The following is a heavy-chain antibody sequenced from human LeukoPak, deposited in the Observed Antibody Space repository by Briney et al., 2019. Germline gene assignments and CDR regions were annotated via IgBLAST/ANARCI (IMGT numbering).Heavy chain of an antibody. V-gene: IGHV4-38-2*01. D-gene: IGHD6-19*01. CDR3: ASPLAVAGPPDY. J-gene: IGHJ4*02. CDR1: GYSISSGYY. Sequence: PSETLSLTCAVSGYSISSGYYWGWIRQPPGKGLEWIGSIYHSGSTYYSPSLKSRVTISVDTSKNQFSLKLSSVTAADTAVYYCASPLAVAGPPDYWGQGTLVTVSS. CDR2: IYHSGST.